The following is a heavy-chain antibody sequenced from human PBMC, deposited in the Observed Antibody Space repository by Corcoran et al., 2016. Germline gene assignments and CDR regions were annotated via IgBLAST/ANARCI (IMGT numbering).Heavy chain of an antibody. CDR1: GFTFDDYT. V-gene: IGHV3-43*01. CDR3: AKEMASGSYDALDI. J-gene: IGHJ3*02. Sequence: EVQLVESGGVVIQPGGSLRLSCAVSGFTFDDYTMHWVRQGPGKGLEWVSLLSWDGGTTHYADSVRGQFTISRDNSKNSLYLQMSSLRSEDTALYYCAKEMASGSYDALDIWGQGTMVTVSS. D-gene: IGHD1-26*01. CDR2: LSWDGGTT.